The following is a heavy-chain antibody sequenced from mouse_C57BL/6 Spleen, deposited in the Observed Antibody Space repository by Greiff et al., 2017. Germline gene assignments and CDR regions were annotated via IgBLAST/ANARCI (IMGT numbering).Heavy chain of an antibody. CDR2: ISSGGSYT. D-gene: IGHD2-2*01. J-gene: IGHJ4*01. V-gene: IGHV5-6*01. Sequence: EVKVVESGGDLVKPGGSLKLSCAASGFTFSSYGMSWVRQTPDKRLEWVATISSGGSYTYYPDSVKGRFTISRDNAKNTLYLQMSCLKSEDTAMYYCATMVTTGYYAMDYWGQGTSVTVSS. CDR3: ATMVTTGYYAMDY. CDR1: GFTFSSYG.